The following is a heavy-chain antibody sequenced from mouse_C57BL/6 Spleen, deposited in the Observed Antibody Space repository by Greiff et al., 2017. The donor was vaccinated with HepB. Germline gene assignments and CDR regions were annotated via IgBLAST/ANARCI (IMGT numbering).Heavy chain of an antibody. CDR1: GFTFSSYA. Sequence: EVQRVESGGGLVKPGGSLKLSCAASGFTFSSYAMSWVRQTPEKRLEWVATISDGGSYTYYPDNVKGRFTISRDNAKNNLYLQMSHLKSEDTAMYYCARFYYGSSPYFDVWGTGTTVTVSS. V-gene: IGHV5-4*01. CDR3: ARFYYGSSPYFDV. CDR2: ISDGGSYT. J-gene: IGHJ1*03. D-gene: IGHD1-1*01.